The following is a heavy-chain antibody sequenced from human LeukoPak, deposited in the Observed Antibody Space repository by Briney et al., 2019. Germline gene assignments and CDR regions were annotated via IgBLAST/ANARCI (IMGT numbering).Heavy chain of an antibody. V-gene: IGHV3-30*03. CDR3: AGRSDWDY. Sequence: GGTLRLSCAASGFTFSSYGMHWVRQAPGKGLEWVAVISYDGSNKYYADSVKGRFTISRDNSKNTLYLQMNSLRAEDTAVYYCAGRSDWDYWGQGTLVTVSS. CDR1: GFTFSSYG. J-gene: IGHJ4*02. CDR2: ISYDGSNK. D-gene: IGHD2-21*01.